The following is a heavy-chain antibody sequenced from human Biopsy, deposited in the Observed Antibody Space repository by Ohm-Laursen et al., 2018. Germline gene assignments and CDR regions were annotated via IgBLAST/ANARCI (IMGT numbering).Heavy chain of an antibody. CDR3: TRATNSTGWPYYYFYGMDI. CDR2: VYYSGTT. Sequence: SETLSLTCTVSGGSISSDWWSWIRQTPGKGLEWIGYVYYSGTTTYNPSLRSRVTTSVDTSMNQISLRLQSVTAADTAIYYCTRATNSTGWPYYYFYGMDIWGQGTTVTVSS. D-gene: IGHD2/OR15-2a*01. J-gene: IGHJ6*02. CDR1: GGSISSDW. V-gene: IGHV4-59*01.